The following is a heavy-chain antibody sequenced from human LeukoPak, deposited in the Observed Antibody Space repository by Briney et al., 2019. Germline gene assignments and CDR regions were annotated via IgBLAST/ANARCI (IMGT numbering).Heavy chain of an antibody. Sequence: PGGSLRLSCAASGFTFNNYWMHWVRQAPGKGLVWVSRINSDGSSTSYADSVKGRFTISRDNAKNTLYLQMNSLRAEDTAVYYCARGGAVAGKIDYWGQGTLVTVSS. CDR2: INSDGSST. J-gene: IGHJ4*02. CDR1: GFTFNNYW. D-gene: IGHD6-19*01. V-gene: IGHV3-74*01. CDR3: ARGGAVAGKIDY.